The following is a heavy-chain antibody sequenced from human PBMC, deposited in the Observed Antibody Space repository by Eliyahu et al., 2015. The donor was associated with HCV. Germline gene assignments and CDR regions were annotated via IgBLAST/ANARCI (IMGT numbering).Heavy chain of an antibody. J-gene: IGHJ4*02. CDR3: VKDGGDYYDGGNFDY. V-gene: IGHV3-64D*09. CDR1: GFXFSTYA. Sequence: EVQLVESGGGLVQPGGSLRLSCSASGFXFSTYAMHWVRQAPRRGLEYVSAISSNGGSTYYADSMKGRITISRDNSKNTLYLQMSSLRAEDTAVYYCVKDGGDYYDGGNFDYWGQGTLVTVSS. CDR2: ISSNGGST. D-gene: IGHD3-22*01.